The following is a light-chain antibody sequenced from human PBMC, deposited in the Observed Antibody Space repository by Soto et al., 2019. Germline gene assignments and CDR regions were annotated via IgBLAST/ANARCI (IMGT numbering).Light chain of an antibody. CDR2: DAS. CDR1: QSVTSN. J-gene: IGKJ5*01. V-gene: IGKV3D-15*01. Sequence: EIVFTQSPGTLSSSPGERATRACRASQSVTSNYLAWYQHKPGQAPGLPIPDASNRATGIPARFSGSGSGTEFTLTISSLQSEDFAVYYCQQYNNWPITFGQGTRLETK. CDR3: QQYNNWPIT.